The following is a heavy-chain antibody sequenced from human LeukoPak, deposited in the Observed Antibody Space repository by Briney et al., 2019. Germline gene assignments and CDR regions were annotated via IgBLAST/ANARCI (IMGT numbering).Heavy chain of an antibody. D-gene: IGHD5-24*01. Sequence: LTGGSLRLSCAASGFTFTTYWMSWVRQAPGKGLEWVSLISGSGGHTYYGGSVKGRFTISRDNSTNRLYLQMNSLRPEDTAVYYCAKGGAATTRDGYNYCYYYMEVWGRGTTVTVSS. V-gene: IGHV3-23*01. CDR1: GFTFTTYW. CDR2: ISGSGGHT. J-gene: IGHJ6*03. CDR3: AKGGAATTRDGYNYCYYYMEV.